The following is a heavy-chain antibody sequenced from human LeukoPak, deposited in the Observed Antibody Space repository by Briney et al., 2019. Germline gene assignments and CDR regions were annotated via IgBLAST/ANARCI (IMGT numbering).Heavy chain of an antibody. CDR1: GFTVSSNY. D-gene: IGHD6-19*01. V-gene: IGHV3-53*01. J-gene: IGHJ4*02. CDR3: ARDHTKAVAGRGYYFDY. CDR2: IYSGGST. Sequence: GGSLRLSCAASGFTVSSNYMSWVRQAPGKALEWVSVIYSGGSTYYADSVKGRFTISRDNSKNTLYLQMNSLRAEDTAVYYCARDHTKAVAGRGYYFDYWGQGTLVTVSS.